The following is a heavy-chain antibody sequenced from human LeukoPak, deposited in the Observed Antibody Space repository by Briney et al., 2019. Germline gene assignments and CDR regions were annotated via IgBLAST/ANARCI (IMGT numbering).Heavy chain of an antibody. Sequence: GGSLRLSCADSGFTFSSYWMHWVRQAPGKGLVWVSRINSDGSSTSYADSVKGRFTISRDNAKNTLYLQMNSLRAEDTAVYYCARGISSRPFDYWGQGTLVTVSS. D-gene: IGHD6-13*01. CDR2: INSDGSST. CDR3: ARGISSRPFDY. CDR1: GFTFSSYW. V-gene: IGHV3-74*01. J-gene: IGHJ4*02.